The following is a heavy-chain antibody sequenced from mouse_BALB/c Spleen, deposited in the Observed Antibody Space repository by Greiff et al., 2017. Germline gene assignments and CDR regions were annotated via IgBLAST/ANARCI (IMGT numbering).Heavy chain of an antibody. D-gene: IGHD2-4*01. CDR2: ISSGGST. CDR1: GFTFSSYA. Sequence: DVKLQESGGGLVKPGGSLKLSCAASGFTFSSYAMSWVRQTPEKRLEWVASISSGGSTYYPDSVKGRFTISRDNARNILYLQMSSLRSEDTAMYYCARGLDYDGAYWGQGTLVTVSA. CDR3: ARGLDYDGAY. V-gene: IGHV5-6-5*01. J-gene: IGHJ3*01.